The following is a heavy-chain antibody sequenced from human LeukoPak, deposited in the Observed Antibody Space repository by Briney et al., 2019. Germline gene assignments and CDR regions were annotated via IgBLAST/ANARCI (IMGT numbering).Heavy chain of an antibody. J-gene: IGHJ4*02. D-gene: IGHD5-24*01. CDR2: IYNDGGDI. V-gene: IGHV3-74*01. CDR1: GFSFSSYS. CDR3: ARARASYNPFDY. Sequence: GGSLRLSCAASGFSFSSYSMHWVRQAPGKGLVWVSRIYNDGGDIRYADAVKGRFTISRDNAKNTLFLQMNSLRAEDTAAYYCARARASYNPFDYWGQGTLVTVSS.